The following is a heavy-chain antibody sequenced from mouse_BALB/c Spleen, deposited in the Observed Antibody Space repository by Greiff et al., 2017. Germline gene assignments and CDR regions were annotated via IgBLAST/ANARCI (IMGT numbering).Heavy chain of an antibody. Sequence: EVQLVESGGGLVKPGGSLKLSCAASGFAFSSYDMSWVRQTPEKRLEWVAYISSGGGSTYYPDTVKGRFTISRDNAKNTLYLQMSSLKSEDTAMYYCARLAYYGNYYAMDYWGQGTSVTVSS. D-gene: IGHD2-10*01. CDR2: ISSGGGST. V-gene: IGHV5-12-1*01. CDR1: GFAFSSYD. CDR3: ARLAYYGNYYAMDY. J-gene: IGHJ4*01.